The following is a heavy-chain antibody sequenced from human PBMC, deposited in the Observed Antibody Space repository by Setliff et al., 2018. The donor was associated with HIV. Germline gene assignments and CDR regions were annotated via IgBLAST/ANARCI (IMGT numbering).Heavy chain of an antibody. D-gene: IGHD3-9*01. V-gene: IGHV1-18*01. J-gene: IGHJ6*03. CDR3: ARARGAIDLYYSMDV. Sequence: GASVKVSCKASGYSFTSWGISWVRQAPGQRLEWMGWISPYNGNTKYIESLQGRVSMTTDTSTSTAYMAVRSLRSDDTAIYYCARARGAIDLYYSMDVWGKGTTVTVSS. CDR2: ISPYNGNT. CDR1: GYSFTSWG.